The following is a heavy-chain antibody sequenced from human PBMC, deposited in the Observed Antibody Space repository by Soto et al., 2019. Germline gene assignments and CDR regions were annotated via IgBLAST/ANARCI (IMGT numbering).Heavy chain of an antibody. CDR3: ARVPVVDPYFDY. CDR1: GGSISSGGYY. CDR2: IYYSGST. V-gene: IGHV4-31*03. J-gene: IGHJ4*02. Sequence: QVQLQESGPGLVKPSQTLSLTCTVSGGSISSGGYYWSWIRQHPGKGLEWIGYIYYSGSTYYNPSLKSRVTISVDASQHQFSLTLSSVTAADTAVYYCARVPVVDPYFDYWGQGTLVTVSS. D-gene: IGHD2-15*01.